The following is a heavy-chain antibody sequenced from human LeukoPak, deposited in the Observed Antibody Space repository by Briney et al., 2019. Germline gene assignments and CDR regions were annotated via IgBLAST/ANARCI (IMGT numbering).Heavy chain of an antibody. CDR1: GGSISSYY. V-gene: IGHV4-4*07. CDR2: IYSGGST. CDR3: ARENTGSYREFDY. D-gene: IGHD1-26*01. Sequence: PSETLSLTCTVSGGSISSYYWSWIRQPAGKGLEWIGRIYSGGSTNYNPSPKRRVTMSVDSSNNQFSLKLSSVTAADTAVFYCARENTGSYREFDYWGQGTLVTVSS. J-gene: IGHJ4*02.